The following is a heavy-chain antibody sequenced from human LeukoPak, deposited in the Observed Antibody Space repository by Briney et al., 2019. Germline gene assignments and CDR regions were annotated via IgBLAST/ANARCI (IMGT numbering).Heavy chain of an antibody. CDR3: ARRLIAARGGWFDP. CDR2: IYYSGST. V-gene: IGHV4-39*01. CDR1: GGSISSSSYY. Sequence: SETLSLTCTVSGGSISSSSYYWGWIRQPPGKGQEWIGSIYYSGSTYYNPSLKSRVTISVDTSKNQFSLKLSSVTAADTAVYYCARRLIAARGGWFDPWGQGTLVTVSS. D-gene: IGHD6-6*01. J-gene: IGHJ5*02.